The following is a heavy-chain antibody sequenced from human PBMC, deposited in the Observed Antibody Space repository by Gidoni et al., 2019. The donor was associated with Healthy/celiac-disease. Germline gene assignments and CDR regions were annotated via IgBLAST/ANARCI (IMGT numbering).Heavy chain of an antibody. D-gene: IGHD4-4*01. CDR2: IYWNDDK. CDR3: ARAMTTVTTHFDY. V-gene: IGHV2-5*01. CDR1: GFSLCTSGVG. Sequence: QLTFNDSGPTLVKLTQTLTLTSTLPGFSLCTSGVGVGWLRQPSGKALEWLALIYWNDDKRYSTSLKSRLTSTKDTSKSQVVLKMSNVDPVDTATYYCARAMTTVTTHFDYWGQGTLVTVSS. J-gene: IGHJ4*02.